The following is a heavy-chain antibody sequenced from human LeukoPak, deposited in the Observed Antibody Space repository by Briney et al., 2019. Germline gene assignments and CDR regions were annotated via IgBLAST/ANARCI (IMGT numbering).Heavy chain of an antibody. D-gene: IGHD2-15*01. CDR1: GGSISSYY. Sequence: SETLSLTCTVSGGSISSYYWSWIRQPAGKGLEWIGRIYTSGSTNYNPSLKSRVTMSVDTSKNQFSLKLSSVTAADTAVYYCARDNCSGGSCYYHYGMDVWGQGTTVTVSS. J-gene: IGHJ6*02. V-gene: IGHV4-4*07. CDR3: ARDNCSGGSCYYHYGMDV. CDR2: IYTSGST.